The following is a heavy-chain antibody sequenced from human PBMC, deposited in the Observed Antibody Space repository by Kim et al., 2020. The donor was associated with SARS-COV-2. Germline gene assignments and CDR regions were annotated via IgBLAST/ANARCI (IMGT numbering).Heavy chain of an antibody. CDR3: ARRWSYSSSWYDWFDP. Sequence: ASVKVSCKASGYTFTSYGISWVRQAPGQGLEWMGWISAYNGNTNYAQKLQGRVTTTTDTSTSTAYMELRSLRSDDTAVYYCARRWSYSSSWYDWFDPWGQGTLVTVSS. V-gene: IGHV1-18*01. J-gene: IGHJ5*02. CDR2: ISAYNGNT. D-gene: IGHD6-13*01. CDR1: GYTFTSYG.